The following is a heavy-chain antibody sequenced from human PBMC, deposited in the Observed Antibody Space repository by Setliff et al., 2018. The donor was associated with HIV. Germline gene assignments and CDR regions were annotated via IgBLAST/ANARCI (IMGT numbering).Heavy chain of an antibody. V-gene: IGHV4-59*01. CDR1: GDSITSYY. J-gene: IGHJ5*01. CDR2: IYFTGIT. D-gene: IGHD2-2*01. CDR3: ARGGYSSKWYSWFDP. Sequence: SETLSLTCTVSGDSITSYYWSWIRQPPGKGLEYIGYIYFTGITNYNPSLQSRVTISIDTTKKQLFLRVRSVTAADTAVYYCARGGYSSKWYSWFDPWGQGTLVTVSS.